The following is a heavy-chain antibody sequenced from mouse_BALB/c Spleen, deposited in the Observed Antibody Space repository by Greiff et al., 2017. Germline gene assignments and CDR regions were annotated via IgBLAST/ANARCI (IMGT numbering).Heavy chain of an antibody. D-gene: IGHD1-2*01. CDR2: INPYNDGT. V-gene: IGHV1-14*01. CDR3: ARGGLRPYYFDY. Sequence: EVQLQQPGAELVKPGASVKLSCKASGYTFTSYVMHWVKQKPGQGLEWIGYINPYNDGTKYNEKFKGKATLTSDKSSSTAYMELSSLTSEDSAVYYCARGGLRPYYFDYWGQGTTLTVSS. J-gene: IGHJ2*01. CDR1: GYTFTSYV.